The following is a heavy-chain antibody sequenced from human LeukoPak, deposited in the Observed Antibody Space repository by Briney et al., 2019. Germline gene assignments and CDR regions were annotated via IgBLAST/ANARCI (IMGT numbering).Heavy chain of an antibody. CDR2: ISAYNGHT. CDR1: GYTFTNYG. J-gene: IGHJ5*02. CDR3: ARDRRQSRFDP. V-gene: IGHV1-18*01. Sequence: ASVKVSCKASGYTFTNYGISWVRQAPGQGLEWMGWISAYNGHTKYAQKVQGRVTMTRDMSTSTVYMELSSLRSEDTAVYYGARDRRQSRFDPWGQGTLVTVSS.